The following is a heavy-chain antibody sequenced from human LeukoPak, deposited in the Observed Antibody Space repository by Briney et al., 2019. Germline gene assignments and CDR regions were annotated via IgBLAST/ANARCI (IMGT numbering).Heavy chain of an antibody. Sequence: SVTLSLTCTVSGGSISSYYWSWIRQPPGKGLEWIGYIYYSGSTNYNPSLKSRVTISVDTSKNQFSLKLSSVTAADTAVYYCARDTYYYDSSGYYPYYMDVWGKGTTVTVSS. CDR1: GGSISSYY. V-gene: IGHV4-59*01. CDR2: IYYSGST. CDR3: ARDTYYYDSSGYYPYYMDV. J-gene: IGHJ6*03. D-gene: IGHD3-22*01.